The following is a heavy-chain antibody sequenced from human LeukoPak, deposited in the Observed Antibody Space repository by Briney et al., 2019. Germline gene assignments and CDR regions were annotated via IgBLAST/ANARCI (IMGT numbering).Heavy chain of an antibody. J-gene: IGHJ4*02. V-gene: IGHV3-23*01. Sequence: GGSLRLSCAASGFTFSSYGMSWVRQAPGKGLEWVSAISGSGGSTYYADSVKGRFTISRDNSKNTLYLQMNSLRAEDTAVYYCAKVGSRGWYGDYWGQGTLVTVSS. CDR2: ISGSGGST. CDR3: AKVGSRGWYGDY. D-gene: IGHD6-19*01. CDR1: GFTFSSYG.